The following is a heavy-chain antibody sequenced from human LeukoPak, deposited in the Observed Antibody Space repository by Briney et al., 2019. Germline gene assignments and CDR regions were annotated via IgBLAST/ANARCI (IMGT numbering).Heavy chain of an antibody. D-gene: IGHD3-9*01. V-gene: IGHV4-34*01. CDR1: GGSISSYY. CDR2: INHSGST. J-gene: IGHJ5*02. CDR3: ARGDILTGYST. Sequence: SETLSLTCTVSGGSISSYYWSWIRQPPGKGLEWIGEINHSGSTNYNPSLKSRVTISVDTSKNQFSLKLSSVTAADTAVFYCARGDILTGYSTWGQGTLVTVSS.